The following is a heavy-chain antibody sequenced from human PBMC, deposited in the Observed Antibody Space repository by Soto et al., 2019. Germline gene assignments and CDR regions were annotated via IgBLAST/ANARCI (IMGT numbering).Heavy chain of an antibody. CDR2: IFPLTDIP. Sequence: QVQLVQSGTEVKKPGSSVKVSCKASGGTFRNYPINWVRQAPGQGLEWMGSIFPLTDIPDYAQNFQARLTXXXDXSTSTAYMQLSSMTPEATAMYFRARGPLVGLNYVDSWGQGTLVTVSS. CDR1: GGTFRNYP. D-gene: IGHD3-16*01. CDR3: ARGPLVGLNYVDS. J-gene: IGHJ4*02. V-gene: IGHV1-69*02.